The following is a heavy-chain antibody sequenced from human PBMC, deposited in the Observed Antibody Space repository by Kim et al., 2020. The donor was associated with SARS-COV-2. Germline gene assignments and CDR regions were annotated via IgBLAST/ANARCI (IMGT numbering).Heavy chain of an antibody. Sequence: GGSLRLSCEASGFTFSSYGMHGVRQAPGKGLEWVAVIWYDGSNKNYADSVKGRFTISRDNSKNTLYLQMNSLRAEDTAVYYCARDLTPFGAFDIWGQGTMVTVSS. CDR2: IWYDGSNK. J-gene: IGHJ3*02. CDR1: GFTFSSYG. D-gene: IGHD3-16*01. V-gene: IGHV3-33*01. CDR3: ARDLTPFGAFDI.